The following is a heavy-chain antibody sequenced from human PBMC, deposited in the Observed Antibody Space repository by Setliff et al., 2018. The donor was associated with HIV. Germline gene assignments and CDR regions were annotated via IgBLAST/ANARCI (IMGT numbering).Heavy chain of an antibody. CDR1: GFTFSSYW. J-gene: IGHJ3*02. CDR2: INSDGSST. CDR3: IRKGEGASAFDI. V-gene: IGHV3-74*01. Sequence: LSCAASGFTFSSYWMFWVRQAPGKGLVWVSRINSDGSSTSYADSVKGRFTISRDNAKNTLYLQMNSLRADDTAVYYCIRKGEGASAFDIWGQGTMVTVS. D-gene: IGHD1-26*01.